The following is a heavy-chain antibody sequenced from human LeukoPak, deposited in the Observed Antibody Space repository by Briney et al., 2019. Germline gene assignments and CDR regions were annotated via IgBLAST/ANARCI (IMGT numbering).Heavy chain of an antibody. V-gene: IGHV3-23*01. J-gene: IGHJ4*02. D-gene: IGHD6-13*01. CDR2: ISGSGGST. CDR1: GITFSSYS. CDR3: AKGIAAAGTKSNFDY. Sequence: PGGSLRLSCAASGITFSSYSMAWVRQAPGKGLEWVSGISGSGGSTDYADSVKGRFTISRDNYKNTVYLQMNSLRAEDTAVYYCAKGIAAAGTKSNFDYWGQGTLVTVSS.